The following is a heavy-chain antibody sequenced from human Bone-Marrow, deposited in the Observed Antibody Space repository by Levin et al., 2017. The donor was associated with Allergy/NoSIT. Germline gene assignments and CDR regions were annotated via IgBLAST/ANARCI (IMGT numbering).Heavy chain of an antibody. CDR2: RSAYNGNS. V-gene: IGHV1-18*01. CDR3: ARDHRRMTMIGVVIDDYGMDV. CDR1: GYTFISYG. D-gene: IGHD3-3*01. J-gene: IGHJ6*02. Sequence: PGGSLRLSCKASGYTFISYGISWVRQAPGQGLEWMGWRSAYNGNSTYVQRFQGRVTMTTDTSTNTAYMELRGLRSDDTAVYYCARDHRRMTMIGVVIDDYGMDVWGQGTTVTVSS.